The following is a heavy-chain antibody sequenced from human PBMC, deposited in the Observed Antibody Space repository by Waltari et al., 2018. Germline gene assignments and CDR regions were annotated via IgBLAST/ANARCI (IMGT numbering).Heavy chain of an antibody. CDR2: IKQDGSEK. J-gene: IGHJ4*02. Sequence: DVQLVESGGGLVQPGGSLRLPCEASGFSFSSYYMTWVRQAPGKGLEWVANIKQDGSEKNYVDSLKGRFTISRDNAKNSLYLQMNSLRAEDTAVYYCARDPWKPYNWNDGHSMFDYWGQGTLVTVSS. CDR1: GFSFSSYY. D-gene: IGHD1-1*01. CDR3: ARDPWKPYNWNDGHSMFDY. V-gene: IGHV3-7*01.